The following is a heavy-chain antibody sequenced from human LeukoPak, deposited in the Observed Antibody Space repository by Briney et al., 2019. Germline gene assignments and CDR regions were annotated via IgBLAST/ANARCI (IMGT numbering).Heavy chain of an antibody. V-gene: IGHV6-1*01. CDR2: AYYRSKWYN. CDR1: GDSVSSNSAT. Sequence: SQTLSLTCAISGDSVSSNSATWIWIRQSPSRGLEWLGRAYYRSKWYNDYGLSVKSRITVNPDTSKNQFSLQLNSVTPEDTAVYYCARAPHGSGCDYWSQGALVTVSS. D-gene: IGHD6-19*01. CDR3: ARAPHGSGCDY. J-gene: IGHJ4*02.